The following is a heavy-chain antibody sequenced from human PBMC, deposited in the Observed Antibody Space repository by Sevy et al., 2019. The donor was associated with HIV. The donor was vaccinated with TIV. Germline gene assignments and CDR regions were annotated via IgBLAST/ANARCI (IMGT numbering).Heavy chain of an antibody. CDR1: GYTFTSYG. CDR3: ARDRLAVAGLDAFDI. V-gene: IGHV1-18*01. Sequence: GSVKVSCKASGYTFTSYGISWVRQAPGQGLEWMGWISAYNGNTNYAQKLQGRVTMTTDTSTSTAYMELRSVRSDDTAVYYCARDRLAVAGLDAFDIWGQGTMVTVSS. D-gene: IGHD6-19*01. J-gene: IGHJ3*02. CDR2: ISAYNGNT.